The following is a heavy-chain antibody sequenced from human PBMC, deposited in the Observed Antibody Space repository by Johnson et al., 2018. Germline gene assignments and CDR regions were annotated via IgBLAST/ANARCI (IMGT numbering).Heavy chain of an antibody. CDR2: ISGSGDGA. CDR1: GFTFSTYA. Sequence: VQLQESGGGLVQXGGSLRLSCAASGFTFSTYAMSWVRQAPGKGLEWVSGISGSGDGAYYADSVKGRVTISRDNSKNKLYLQMNSLRAEDTAVYYCAKDSAMADYFDAFDIWGQGTMVTVSS. D-gene: IGHD2/OR15-2a*01. J-gene: IGHJ3*02. V-gene: IGHV3-23*01. CDR3: AKDSAMADYFDAFDI.